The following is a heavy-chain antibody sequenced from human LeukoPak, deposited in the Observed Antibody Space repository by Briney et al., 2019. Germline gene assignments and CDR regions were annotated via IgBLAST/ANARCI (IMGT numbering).Heavy chain of an antibody. J-gene: IGHJ3*01. CDR2: INPNGGAT. Sequence: GASVKVSCKASGYIFTGYYMHWVRQAPGQGLEWMGWINPNGGATNHAQKLQGRVTMTRDTSISTAYMELTGLRSDDTAVYYCAIVGNTYRAFDFWGQGTMVTVSS. D-gene: IGHD2/OR15-2a*01. CDR1: GYIFTGYY. CDR3: AIVGNTYRAFDF. V-gene: IGHV1-2*02.